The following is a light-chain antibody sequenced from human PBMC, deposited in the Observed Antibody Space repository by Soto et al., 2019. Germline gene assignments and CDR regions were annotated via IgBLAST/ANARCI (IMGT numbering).Light chain of an antibody. V-gene: IGLV1-40*01. Sequence: QSLLTHPPSVSWAPGERFSISFTPSTSNIGAPYDVHCYQHLPGTAPKLPIYGDNNRPSGVPDRFSCSKSGTSASLEITRLQAEDEADYYCQSYDISIHNYVFGTWTKVPVL. J-gene: IGLJ1*01. CDR2: GDN. CDR3: QSYDISIHNYV. CDR1: TSNIGAPYD.